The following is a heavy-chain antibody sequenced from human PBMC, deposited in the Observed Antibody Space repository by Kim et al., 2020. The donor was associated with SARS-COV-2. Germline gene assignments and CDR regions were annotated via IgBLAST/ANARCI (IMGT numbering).Heavy chain of an antibody. CDR3: ARNLVGDTDLGP. D-gene: IGHD1-26*01. CDR1: GLTFSSYV. J-gene: IGHJ5*02. V-gene: IGHV3-30*03. Sequence: GGSLRLSCAASGLTFSSYVMHWVRQAPGKGLEGGALISHEGSTQKYTDSVKGRFTVSRENSKNTLFLQMNSLRPEDTAVYYCARNLVGDTDLGPWGQGTPVTVSS. CDR2: ISHEGSTQ.